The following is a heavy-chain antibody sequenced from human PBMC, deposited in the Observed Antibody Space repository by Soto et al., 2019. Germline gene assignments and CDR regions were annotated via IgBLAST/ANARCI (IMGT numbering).Heavy chain of an antibody. CDR2: MSHSDGT. CDR3: ARVERGVATTVVDAFAI. V-gene: IGHV4-34*01. Sequence: QVQLQQWGAGLLKPSETLSLTCAVYGGFVSSGSYYWSWVRQPPGKGLEWIGGMSHSDGTHFNPFHQSPLTISVDASRNQFSLKLAPVTAAGAALYYCARVERGVATTVVDAFAIWGPGTMFTVSS. CDR1: GGFVSSGSYY. J-gene: IGHJ3*02. D-gene: IGHD3-10*01.